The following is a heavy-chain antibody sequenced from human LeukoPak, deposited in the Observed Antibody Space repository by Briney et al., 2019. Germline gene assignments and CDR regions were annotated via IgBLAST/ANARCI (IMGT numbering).Heavy chain of an antibody. Sequence: PGGSLRLSCAASGFSVSNYYVSWVRQAPGKGLEWVSAISGSGGSTYYADSVKGRFTISRDNSKNTLYLQMNSLRAEDTAVYYCAKDSYDSSGDKYYFDYWGQGTLVTVSS. J-gene: IGHJ4*02. CDR3: AKDSYDSSGDKYYFDY. D-gene: IGHD3-22*01. CDR1: GFSVSNYY. V-gene: IGHV3-23*01. CDR2: ISGSGGST.